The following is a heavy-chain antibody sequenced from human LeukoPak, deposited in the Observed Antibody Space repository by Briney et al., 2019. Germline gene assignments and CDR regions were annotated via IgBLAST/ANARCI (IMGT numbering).Heavy chain of an antibody. CDR3: AKGHTTEDSSSWFDY. CDR1: GFTFDDYA. J-gene: IGHJ4*02. D-gene: IGHD6-13*01. Sequence: GGSLRLSCAASGFTFDDYAMYWVRQAPGKGLEWVSLISWDGGSTYYADSVKGRFTISRDNSKNSLYLQMNSLGAEDTALYYCAKGHTTEDSSSWFDYWGQGTLVTVSS. V-gene: IGHV3-43D*03. CDR2: ISWDGGST.